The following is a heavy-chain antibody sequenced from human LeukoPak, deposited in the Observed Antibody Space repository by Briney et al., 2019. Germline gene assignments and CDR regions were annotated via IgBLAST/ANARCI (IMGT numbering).Heavy chain of an antibody. CDR1: GVSMSSYY. CDR3: ARSLPCPCGGDCWGAFDL. J-gene: IGHJ3*01. Sequence: SETLSLTCTVSGVSMSSYYWSWIRQPPGKGLEWIGYIYYSGSNKYNPSLKSRVAISIDTSKNQFSLKLNSVITADTAVYYCARSLPCPCGGDCWGAFDLWGQGTLVPVSS. V-gene: IGHV4-59*01. D-gene: IGHD2-21*02. CDR2: IYYSGSN.